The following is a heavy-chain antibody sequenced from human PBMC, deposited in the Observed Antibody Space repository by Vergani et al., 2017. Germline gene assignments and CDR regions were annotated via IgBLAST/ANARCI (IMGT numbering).Heavy chain of an antibody. Sequence: EVQLVESGGGLVKPGGSLRLSCAASGFTFSSYSMNWVRQAPGKGLEWVSSISSSSSYIYYADSVKGRFTISRDNAKNSLYLQMNSLRAEDTAVYYCARDGSRSLSYDAFDIWGQGTMVTVSS. J-gene: IGHJ3*02. CDR2: ISSSSSYI. CDR1: GFTFSSYS. V-gene: IGHV3-21*01. D-gene: IGHD3-10*01. CDR3: ARDGSRSLSYDAFDI.